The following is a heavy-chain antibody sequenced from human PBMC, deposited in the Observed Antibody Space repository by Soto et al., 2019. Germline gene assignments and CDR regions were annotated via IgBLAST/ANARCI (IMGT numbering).Heavy chain of an antibody. J-gene: IGHJ4*02. CDR2: INHSGST. Sequence: QVQLQQWGAGLLKPSETLSLTCAVYGGSFSGYYWSWIRQPPGKGLEWIGEINHSGSTNYNPSLKSRVTISVDTSKNQFSLKLSSVTAADTAVYYCASLPLEGSYFDYWGQGTLVTVSS. V-gene: IGHV4-34*01. CDR3: ASLPLEGSYFDY. CDR1: GGSFSGYY. D-gene: IGHD3-3*01.